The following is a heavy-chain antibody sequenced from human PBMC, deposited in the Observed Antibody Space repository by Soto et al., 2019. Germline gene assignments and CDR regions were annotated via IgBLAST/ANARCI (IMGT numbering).Heavy chain of an antibody. CDR1: GFTFSTYV. CDR3: AKGAASGWYHLDY. D-gene: IGHD6-19*01. Sequence: GGSLRLSCAASGFTFSTYVMSWVRQAPGKGLEWVSGFSGSGGGTYYADSVKGRFTISRDNSKNTLYLQMNSLGAEDTAVYYCAKGAASGWYHLDYWGQGTLVTVSS. CDR2: FSGSGGGT. J-gene: IGHJ4*02. V-gene: IGHV3-23*01.